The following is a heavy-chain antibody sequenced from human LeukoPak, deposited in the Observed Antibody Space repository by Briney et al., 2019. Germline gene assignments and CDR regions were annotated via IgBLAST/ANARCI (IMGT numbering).Heavy chain of an antibody. V-gene: IGHV4-38-2*01. CDR1: GYSISSGYY. J-gene: IGHJ4*02. CDR2: IYHSGST. CDR3: ALFDGGY. D-gene: IGHD2-15*01. Sequence: SETLSLTCAVSGYSISSGYYWGWIRQPPGKGLEWIGSIYHSGSTYYNPSLKSRVTISVDTSKNQFSLKLSSVTATDTAVYYCALFDGGYWGQGTLVTVSS.